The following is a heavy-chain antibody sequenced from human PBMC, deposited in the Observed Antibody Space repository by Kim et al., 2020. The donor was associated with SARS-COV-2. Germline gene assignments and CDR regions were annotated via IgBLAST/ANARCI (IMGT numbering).Heavy chain of an antibody. CDR2: ISSSSSYI. D-gene: IGHD5-18*01. CDR3: AREPDVDTAMDDNWFDP. Sequence: GGSLRLSCAASGFTFSSYSMNWVRQAPGKGLEWVSSISSSSSYIYYADSVKGRFTISRDNAKNSLYLQMNSLRAEDTAVYYCAREPDVDTAMDDNWFDPWGQGTLVTVSS. J-gene: IGHJ5*02. V-gene: IGHV3-21*01. CDR1: GFTFSSYS.